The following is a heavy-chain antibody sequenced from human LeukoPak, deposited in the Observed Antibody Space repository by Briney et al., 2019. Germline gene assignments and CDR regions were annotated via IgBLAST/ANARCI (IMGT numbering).Heavy chain of an antibody. CDR3: ARDNNWGPDY. CDR2: IKPDTGVT. Sequence: ASVKVSCKASGYTFTGHYIHWVRQAPGQGLEWMGWIKPDTGVTYYAQNFQGRFTMTTGTSISTVYMELSSLRSDDTAVYYCARDNNWGPDYWGQGTLVTASS. D-gene: IGHD7-27*01. CDR1: GYTFTGHY. J-gene: IGHJ4*02. V-gene: IGHV1-2*02.